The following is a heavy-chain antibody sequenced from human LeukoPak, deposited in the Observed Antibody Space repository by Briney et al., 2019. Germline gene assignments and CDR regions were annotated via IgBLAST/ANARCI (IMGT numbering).Heavy chain of an antibody. D-gene: IGHD1-26*01. CDR3: AKANSGSYASFDY. CDR1: GFTVSHNY. J-gene: IGHJ4*02. V-gene: IGHV3-53*01. Sequence: PGGSLRLSCAASGFTVSHNYMTWVRQAPGKGLEWVSVIYSGGSAYYADTVKGRFTISRDNSKNTLYLQMNSLRAEDTAVYYCAKANSGSYASFDYWGQGTLVTVSS. CDR2: IYSGGSA.